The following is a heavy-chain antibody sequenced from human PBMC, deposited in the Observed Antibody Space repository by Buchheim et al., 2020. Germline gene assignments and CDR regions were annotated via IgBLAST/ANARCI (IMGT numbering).Heavy chain of an antibody. Sequence: QVQLQESGPGLVKPSETLSLTCTVSGGSVSSGSYYWSWIRQPPGKGLEWIGYIYYSGSTNYNPSLKSRVTISVDTSKNQFSLKLSSVTAADTAVYYCARVAPYITMVRGVINGYNNWYFDLWGRGTL. D-gene: IGHD3-10*01. CDR1: GGSVSSGSYY. CDR2: IYYSGST. CDR3: ARVAPYITMVRGVINGYNNWYFDL. J-gene: IGHJ2*01. V-gene: IGHV4-61*01.